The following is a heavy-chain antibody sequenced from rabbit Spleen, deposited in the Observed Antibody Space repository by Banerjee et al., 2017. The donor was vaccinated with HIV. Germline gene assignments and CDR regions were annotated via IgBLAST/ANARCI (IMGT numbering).Heavy chain of an antibody. D-gene: IGHD1-1*01. J-gene: IGHJ4*01. CDR1: GVSFSGNSY. Sequence: QEQLVESGGGLVQPEGSLTVTCTASGVSFSGNSYMCWVRQAPGKGLEWIACIDSGSSGFTYFASWANGRFTFSKTSSTTVTLQMTSLTAADTATYFCARDLVAVIGWNFNLWGPGTLVTVS. CDR3: ARDLVAVIGWNFNL. V-gene: IGHV1S45*01. CDR2: IDSGSSGFT.